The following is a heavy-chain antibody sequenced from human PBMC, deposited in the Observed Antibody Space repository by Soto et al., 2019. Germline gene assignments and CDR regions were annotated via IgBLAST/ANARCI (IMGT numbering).Heavy chain of an antibody. V-gene: IGHV3-30-3*01. CDR3: ARPRDGWYFDL. CDR2: ISYDGSNK. Sequence: QVQLVESGGGVVQPGRSLRLSCAASGFTFSSYAMHWVRQAPGKGLGWVAVISYDGSNKYYADSVKGRFTISRDNSKNTLYLQMNSLRAEDTAVYYCARPRDGWYFDLWGRGTLVTVSS. J-gene: IGHJ2*01. CDR1: GFTFSSYA.